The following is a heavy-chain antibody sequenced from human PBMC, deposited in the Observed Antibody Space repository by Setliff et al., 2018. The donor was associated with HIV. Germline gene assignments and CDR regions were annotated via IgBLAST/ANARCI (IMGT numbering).Heavy chain of an antibody. CDR2: IYYSGST. Sequence: ETLSLTCTVSGASVSRYYWSWIRQSPGKGLEWIGYIYYSGSTNYNPSLKSRVTISVDTSKNQFSLKLSSVTAVDTAVYYCARRSGTYEDWFDPWGQGILVTVSS. D-gene: IGHD1-26*01. J-gene: IGHJ5*02. CDR3: ARRSGTYEDWFDP. CDR1: GASVSRYY. V-gene: IGHV4-59*08.